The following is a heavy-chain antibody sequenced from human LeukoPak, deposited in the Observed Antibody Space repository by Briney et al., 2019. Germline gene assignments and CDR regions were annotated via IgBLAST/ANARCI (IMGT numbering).Heavy chain of an antibody. CDR3: AKDRKIIAAAGTTWNYYYYMDV. J-gene: IGHJ6*03. V-gene: IGHV3-20*04. CDR1: GFTFDDYG. Sequence: GGSLRLSCAASGFTFDDYGMSWVRQAPGKGLEWVSGINWNGGSTGYADSVKGRFTISRDNAKNTLYLQMNSLRAEDTAVYYCAKDRKIIAAAGTTWNYYYYMDVWGKGTTVTVSS. D-gene: IGHD6-13*01. CDR2: INWNGGST.